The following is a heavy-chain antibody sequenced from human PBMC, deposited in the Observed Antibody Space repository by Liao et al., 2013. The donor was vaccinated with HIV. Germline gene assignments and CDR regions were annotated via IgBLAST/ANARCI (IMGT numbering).Heavy chain of an antibody. CDR3: ARGGGGKGFDS. Sequence: QVQLQGSGPGLVKPSETLSLTCTVSGGSITTYYWSWIRQPAGKGLEWIGRIYNSGNTNYNPSLKSRVTMSVDTSKNHFSLKMSSVTAADTAVYYCARGGGGKGFDSWGQGILVTVSS. D-gene: IGHD2-15*01. CDR1: GGSITTYY. J-gene: IGHJ4*02. V-gene: IGHV4-4*07. CDR2: IYNSGNT.